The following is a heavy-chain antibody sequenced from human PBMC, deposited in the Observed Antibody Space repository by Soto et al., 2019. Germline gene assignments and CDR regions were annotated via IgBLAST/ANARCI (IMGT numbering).Heavy chain of an antibody. D-gene: IGHD2-21*02. V-gene: IGHV3-23*01. Sequence: EVQLLESGGGLVQPGGSLRLSCAASGFSFSTYALSWVRQAPGGGLEWVSSITGRSAGGSAYYADSVRGRFTISRDNSKHTVYLQMNSLRADDTGLYYCAKGDFLFDYWGQGTLVTVSS. J-gene: IGHJ4*02. CDR1: GFSFSTYA. CDR3: AKGDFLFDY. CDR2: ITGRSAGGSA.